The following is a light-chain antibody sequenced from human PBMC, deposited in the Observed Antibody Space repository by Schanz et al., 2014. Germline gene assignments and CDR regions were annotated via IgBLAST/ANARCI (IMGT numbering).Light chain of an antibody. CDR1: SGSVSSNNF. V-gene: IGLV8-61*01. Sequence: QTVVTQEPSFSVSPGGTVTLTCGLSSGSVSSNNFPSWYQQTPGQAPRTLISRTNTRSSGVPDRFSGSIVGNKAALTITGAQADDESDYYCVLYMGSGMWVFGGGTKL. CDR2: RTN. J-gene: IGLJ3*02. CDR3: VLYMGSGMWV.